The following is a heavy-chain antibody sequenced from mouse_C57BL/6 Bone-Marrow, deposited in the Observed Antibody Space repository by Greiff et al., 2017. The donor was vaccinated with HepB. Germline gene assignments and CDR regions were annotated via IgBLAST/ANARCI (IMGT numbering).Heavy chain of an antibody. CDR2: INSDGGST. V-gene: IGHV5-2*01. D-gene: IGHD2-4*01. CDR1: EYEFPSHD. CDR3: ARQMGLQRRGYAMDY. J-gene: IGHJ4*01. Sequence: EVKLQESGGGLVQPGESLKLSCESNEYEFPSHDMSWVRKTPEKRLELVAAINSDGGSTYYPDTMERRFIISRDNTKKTRYLQMSSLRSEDTALYYCARQMGLQRRGYAMDYWGQGTSVTVSS.